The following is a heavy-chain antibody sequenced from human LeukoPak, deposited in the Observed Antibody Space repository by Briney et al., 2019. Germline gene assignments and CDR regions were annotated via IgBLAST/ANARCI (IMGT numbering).Heavy chain of an antibody. CDR1: GFTFSSYA. CDR2: ISGSGGST. CDR3: AKDRAMYSSRGDWFDP. V-gene: IGHV3-23*01. J-gene: IGHJ5*02. D-gene: IGHD6-13*01. Sequence: PGGSLRLSCAASGFTFSSYAMSWVRQAPGKGLEWVSAISGSGGSTYYADSVKGRFTISRDNSKNTLYLQMNSLRAEDTAVYYCAKDRAMYSSRGDWFDPWGQGTLVTVSS.